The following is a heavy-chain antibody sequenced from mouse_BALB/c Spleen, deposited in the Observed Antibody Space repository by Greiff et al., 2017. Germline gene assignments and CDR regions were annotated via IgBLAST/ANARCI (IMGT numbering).Heavy chain of an antibody. V-gene: IGHV1-14*01. CDR1: GYTFTSYV. CDR3: ARGGGYYPLAY. Sequence: VQLKQSGPELVKPGASVKMSCKASGYTFTSYVMHWVKQKPGQGLEWIGYINPYNDGTKYNEKFKGKATLTSDKSSSTAYMELSSLTSEDSAVYYCARGGGYYPLAYWGQGTLVTVSA. CDR2: INPYNDGT. D-gene: IGHD2-3*01. J-gene: IGHJ3*01.